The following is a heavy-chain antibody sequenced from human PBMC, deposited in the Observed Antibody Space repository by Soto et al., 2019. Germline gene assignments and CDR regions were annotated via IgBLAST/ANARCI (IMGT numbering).Heavy chain of an antibody. D-gene: IGHD3-3*01. CDR3: ARVGTIFGVVTEYYFDY. CDR2: IYYSGST. CDR1: GGSISSGDYY. Sequence: SETLSLTCTVSGGSISSGDYYWSGIRQPPGKCLEWIWYIYYSGSTYYNPYLKSRVTISVDTSKNQFSLKLSSVTAADTAVYYCARVGTIFGVVTEYYFDYWGQGTLVTVSS. V-gene: IGHV4-30-4*02. J-gene: IGHJ4*02.